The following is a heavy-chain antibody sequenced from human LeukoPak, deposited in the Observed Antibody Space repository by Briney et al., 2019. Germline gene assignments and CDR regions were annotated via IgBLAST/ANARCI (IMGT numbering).Heavy chain of an antibody. CDR3: ARVYYSSSYDYWYFDL. CDR2: IYYSGST. CDR1: GGSFSGYY. D-gene: IGHD6-13*01. Sequence: LETLSLTCAVYGGSFSGYYWSWIRQLPGKGLEWIGTIYYSGSTNYNRSLKSRVTISVDTSKNQFSLKLSSVTAADTAVYYCARVYYSSSYDYWYFDLWGRGTLVTVSS. J-gene: IGHJ2*01. V-gene: IGHV4-59*01.